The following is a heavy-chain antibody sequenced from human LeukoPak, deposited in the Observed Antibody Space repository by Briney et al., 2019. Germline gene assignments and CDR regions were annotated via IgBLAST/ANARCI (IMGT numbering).Heavy chain of an antibody. CDR3: AKEEMGSGYYDGVFDY. D-gene: IGHD3-22*01. CDR2: ISGSGGST. J-gene: IGHJ4*02. CDR1: GFTFSSYA. V-gene: IGHV3-23*01. Sequence: PGGSLRLSCAASGFTFSSYAMSWVRQAPGKGLGWVSAISGSGGSTYYADSVKGRFTISRDNSKNTLYLQMNSLRAEDTAVYYCAKEEMGSGYYDGVFDYWGQGTLVTVSS.